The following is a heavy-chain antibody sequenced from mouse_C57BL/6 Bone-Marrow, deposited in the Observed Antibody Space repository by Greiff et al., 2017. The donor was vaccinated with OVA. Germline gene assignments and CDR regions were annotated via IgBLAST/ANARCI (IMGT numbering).Heavy chain of an antibody. D-gene: IGHD2-3*01. V-gene: IGHV1-62-2*01. CDR2: FYPGSGSI. CDR3: ARHEDQRDGYRYAMDY. J-gene: IGHJ4*01. CDR1: GYTFTEYS. Sequence: QVQLQQSGAELVKPGASVKLSCKASGYTFTEYSIHWVKQRSGQGLEWIGWFYPGSGSIKYNEKFKDKATLTADKSSSTVYMELSRLTSEDSAVYFCARHEDQRDGYRYAMDYWGQGTSVTVSS.